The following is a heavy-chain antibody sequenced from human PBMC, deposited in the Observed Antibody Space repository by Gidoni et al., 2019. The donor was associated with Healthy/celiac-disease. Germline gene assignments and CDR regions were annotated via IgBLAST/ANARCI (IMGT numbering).Heavy chain of an antibody. Sequence: EVQLVESGGGLVQPGGSLRLSCAASGFTFSSYWMRWVRQDPGKGLEWVANIKQEGSEKYYVDSVKGRFTISRDNAKNSLYLQMNSLRAEDTAVYYCAREGGYSSGWYYYYGMDVWGQGTTVTVSS. CDR1: GFTFSSYW. CDR3: AREGGYSSGWYYYYGMDV. D-gene: IGHD6-19*01. V-gene: IGHV3-7*01. CDR2: IKQEGSEK. J-gene: IGHJ6*02.